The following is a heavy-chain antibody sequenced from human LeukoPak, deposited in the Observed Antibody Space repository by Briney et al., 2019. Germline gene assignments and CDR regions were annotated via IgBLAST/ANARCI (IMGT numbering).Heavy chain of an antibody. J-gene: IGHJ5*02. CDR1: GYTFTSYG. V-gene: IGHV1-18*01. CDR3: ARGQDSSSWSANWFDP. D-gene: IGHD6-13*01. Sequence: ASVKVSCKASGYTFTSYGISWVRQAPGQGLEWMGWISAYNGNTNYAQKLQGRVTMTTDTSTSTAYMELRSLRSDDTAVYYCARGQDSSSWSANWFDPWGQGTLVTVSS. CDR2: ISAYNGNT.